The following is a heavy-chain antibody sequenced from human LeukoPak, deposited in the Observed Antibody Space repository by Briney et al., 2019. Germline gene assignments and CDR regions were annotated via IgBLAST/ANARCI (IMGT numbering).Heavy chain of an antibody. D-gene: IGHD2-2*01. CDR2: ISSSSSYI. Sequence: GGSLRLSCAASGFTFSSYSMNWVRQAPGKGLEWVSSISSSSSYIYYADSVKGRFTISRDNSKNTLYLQMNSLRAEDTAVYYCAKGSTVGPIYYYYGMDVWGQGTTVTVSS. J-gene: IGHJ6*02. CDR3: AKGSTVGPIYYYYGMDV. CDR1: GFTFSSYS. V-gene: IGHV3-21*04.